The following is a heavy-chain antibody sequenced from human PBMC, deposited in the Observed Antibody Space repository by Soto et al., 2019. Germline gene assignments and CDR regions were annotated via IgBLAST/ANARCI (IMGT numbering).Heavy chain of an antibody. D-gene: IGHD3-22*01. Sequence: NLSRNTSSATLPRPSVSLVFHVLRQGIEWMGGITPIFGTANYAQKFQGRVTITADESTSTAYMELSSLRSEDTAVYYCARDTYYYDSSGYCEAVWGQGTLVSVSS. V-gene: IGHV1-69*01. J-gene: IGHJ4*02. CDR2: ITPIFGTA. CDR1: SATLPRPS. CDR3: ARDTYYYDSSGYCEAV.